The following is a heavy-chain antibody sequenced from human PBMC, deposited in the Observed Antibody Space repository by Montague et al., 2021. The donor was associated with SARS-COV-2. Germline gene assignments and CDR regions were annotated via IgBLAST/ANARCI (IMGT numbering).Heavy chain of an antibody. CDR1: GGSLSSSCYY. J-gene: IGHJ4*02. Sequence: SETLSLTCTVSGGSLSSSCYYWGWIRQPPGKGLEWVGSFFYSGSTYYNPSLKSRVTISVDTSKNQFSLKLSSVTAADTAVYYCARPQQQLAFDYWGQGTLVTVSS. V-gene: IGHV4-39*01. D-gene: IGHD6-13*01. CDR2: FFYSGST. CDR3: ARPQQQLAFDY.